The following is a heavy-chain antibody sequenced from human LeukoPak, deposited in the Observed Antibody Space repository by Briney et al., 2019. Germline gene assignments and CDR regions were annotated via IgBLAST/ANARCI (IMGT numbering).Heavy chain of an antibody. CDR1: GYTFTSYG. V-gene: IGHV1-18*01. J-gene: IGHJ4*02. D-gene: IGHD3-16*02. CDR2: ISAYNGNT. CDR3: ARDPSNTSGRYTYFDY. Sequence: ASVKVSCKASGYTFTSYGISWVRQAPGQGLEWMGWISAYNGNTNYAQKLQGRVAMTTDTSTSTAYMELRSLRSDDTAVYYCARDPSNTSGRYTYFDYWGQGTLVTVSP.